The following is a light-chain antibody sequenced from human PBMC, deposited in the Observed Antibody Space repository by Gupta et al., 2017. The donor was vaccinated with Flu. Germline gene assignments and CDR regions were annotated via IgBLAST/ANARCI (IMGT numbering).Light chain of an antibody. V-gene: IGLV2-14*01. CDR3: SSSTAGSTPKEV. Sequence: QSALTQPASVSGSPGQSITISCTGTSSDVGGYNFVSWYQQHPGKAPKLIIYEVNNRPSGVSDRFSVSKSSNTDSPTISGLQTEDESDDDCSSSTAGSTPKEVFGTGTKVTVL. CDR2: EVN. J-gene: IGLJ1*01. CDR1: SSDVGGYNF.